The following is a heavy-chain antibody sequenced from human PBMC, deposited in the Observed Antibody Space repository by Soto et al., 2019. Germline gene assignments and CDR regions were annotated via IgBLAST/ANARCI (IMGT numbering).Heavy chain of an antibody. Sequence: QVHLVQSGGEVKKPGASVKVSCKASGYRFTSSGFSWVRQAPGQGLEWMGWISAYNGNTLYAQKFKGRVTMTTDTTTSTAYMELGSLRSDDTAVYYCATDQYCGSAPGCSALDAWGQGTTVTVSS. CDR2: ISAYNGNT. V-gene: IGHV1-18*04. CDR3: ATDQYCGSAPGCSALDA. D-gene: IGHD2-21*01. CDR1: GYRFTSSG. J-gene: IGHJ6*02.